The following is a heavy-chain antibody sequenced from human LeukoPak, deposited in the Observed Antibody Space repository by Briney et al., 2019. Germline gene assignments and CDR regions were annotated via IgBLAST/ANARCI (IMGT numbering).Heavy chain of an antibody. CDR2: INAGNGNT. CDR3: ARDPVEGATPFGY. V-gene: IGHV1-3*01. D-gene: IGHD1-26*01. CDR1: GYTFTSYA. J-gene: IGHJ4*02. Sequence: ASVKVSCKASGYTFTSYAMHWVRQAPGQRLEWMGWINAGNGNTKYSQKFQGRVTITRDTSASTAYMELSSLRSEDTAVYYCARDPVEGATPFGYWGQGTLVTVSS.